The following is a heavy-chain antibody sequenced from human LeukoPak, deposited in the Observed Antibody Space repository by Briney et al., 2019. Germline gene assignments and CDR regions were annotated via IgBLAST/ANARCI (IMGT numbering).Heavy chain of an antibody. V-gene: IGHV3-30*02. D-gene: IGHD2-15*01. CDR1: GFTFSSYG. CDR2: IRYDGSDK. J-gene: IGHJ2*01. Sequence: GGSLRLSCAASGFTFSSYGMHWVRQAPGKGLEWVAFIRYDGSDKFYADSVKGRFTVSRDNSKNTLYLQMNSLRVEDTAVYYCAKAPGVFCSGGSCYSYWYFDLWGRGTLVTVSS. CDR3: AKAPGVFCSGGSCYSYWYFDL.